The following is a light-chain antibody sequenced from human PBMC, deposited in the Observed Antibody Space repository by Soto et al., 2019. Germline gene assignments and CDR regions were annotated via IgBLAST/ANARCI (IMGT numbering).Light chain of an antibody. Sequence: DIQMTQSPSTLSASVGDRVTITCRASQTIRNDLAWCQQKPGKPPNVLIYDASSLESDVPSRFSGSGSGTEFTLTINSLQPDDFATYYCRQYHSFPVTFGQGTSVEIK. V-gene: IGKV1-5*01. CDR3: RQYHSFPVT. CDR2: DAS. J-gene: IGKJ1*01. CDR1: QTIRND.